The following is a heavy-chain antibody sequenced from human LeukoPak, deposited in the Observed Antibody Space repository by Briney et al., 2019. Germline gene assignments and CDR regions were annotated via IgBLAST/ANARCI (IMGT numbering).Heavy chain of an antibody. CDR3: ATDPPLSTVRFDY. CDR2: IRSDGSSK. CDR1: VSGLTFNAYG. Sequence: GESLKISCVVSVSGLTFNAYGLHWVRQAPGMGLKWVAFIRSDGSSKYYSDSVKGRFTISRDRSINTLFLEMNSLRPEDTAVYYRATDPPLSTVRFDYWGQGTLVIVSS. V-gene: IGHV3-30*02. J-gene: IGHJ4*02. D-gene: IGHD2-21*02.